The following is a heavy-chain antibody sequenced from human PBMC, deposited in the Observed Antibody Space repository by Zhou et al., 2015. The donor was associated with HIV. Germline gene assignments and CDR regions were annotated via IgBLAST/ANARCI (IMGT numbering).Heavy chain of an antibody. CDR2: IIPIFGTA. J-gene: IGHJ1*01. D-gene: IGHD3-22*01. Sequence: QVQLVQSGAEVKKPGSSVKVSCKASGGTFSSYAISWVRQAPGQGLEWMGGIIPIFGTANYAQKFQGRVTITADESTSTAYMELSSLRSEDTAVYYCARDWREYYYDSSGYPKYFQHWGQGTLVTVSS. V-gene: IGHV1-69*01. CDR3: ARDWREYYYDSSGYPKYFQH. CDR1: GGTFSSYA.